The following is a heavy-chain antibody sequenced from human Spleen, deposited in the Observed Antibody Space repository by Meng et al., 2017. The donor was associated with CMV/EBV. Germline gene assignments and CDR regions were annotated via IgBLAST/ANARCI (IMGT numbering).Heavy chain of an antibody. V-gene: IGHV3-21*01. CDR2: ISSSSSYI. J-gene: IGHJ6*02. CDR3: ARDVSIFGVEDYYYYYGMDV. CDR1: GFTFSSYA. Sequence: GESLKISCAASGFTFSSYAMSWVRQAPGKGLEWVSSISSSSSYIYYADSVKGRFTISRDNAKNSLYLQMNSLRAEDTAVYYCARDVSIFGVEDYYYYYGMDVWGQGTTVTVSS. D-gene: IGHD3-3*01.